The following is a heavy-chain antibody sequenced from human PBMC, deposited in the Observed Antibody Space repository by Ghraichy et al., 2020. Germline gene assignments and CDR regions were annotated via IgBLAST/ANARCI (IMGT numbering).Heavy chain of an antibody. CDR1: GFTFSSYA. J-gene: IGHJ6*02. Sequence: GESLNISCAASGFTFSSYAMSWVRQAPGKGLEWVSAISGSGGSTYYADSVKGRFTISRDNSKNTLYLQMNSLRAEDTAVYYCAKPRPTFYYYYYGMDVWGQGTTVTVSS. CDR2: ISGSGGST. CDR3: AKPRPTFYYYYYGMDV. V-gene: IGHV3-23*01. D-gene: IGHD6-6*01.